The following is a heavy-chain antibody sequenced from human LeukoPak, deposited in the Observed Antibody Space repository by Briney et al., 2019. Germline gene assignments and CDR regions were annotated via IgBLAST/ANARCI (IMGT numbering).Heavy chain of an antibody. CDR1: GYTIIAFS. D-gene: IGHD1-14*01. CDR2: FDPEDGEK. CDR3: ASGFAYRYFDS. Sequence: ASVKVSCTVSGYTIIAFSIHWVRQAPGRGLEWMGGFDPEDGEKIYAQKFQGRFTMTEDTSTDTAYMELSSLRSDDTAVYYCASGFAYRYFDSWGQGTLVTVSS. V-gene: IGHV1-24*01. J-gene: IGHJ4*02.